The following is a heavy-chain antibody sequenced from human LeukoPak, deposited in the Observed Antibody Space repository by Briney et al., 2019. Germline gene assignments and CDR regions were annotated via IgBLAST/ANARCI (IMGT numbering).Heavy chain of an antibody. CDR2: ISGRSSTI. V-gene: IGHV3-48*01. Sequence: GGALRLSCSASAFTFSDYSMNWVRQAPGKGLEWVSYISGRSSTIYYADSVKGRFTISRDNAKNLMYLQMNSLRAEDTAVYYCARDRIKSGSYYFDYWGQGTLVTVFS. CDR1: AFTFSDYS. CDR3: ARDRIKSGSYYFDY. J-gene: IGHJ4*02. D-gene: IGHD1-26*01.